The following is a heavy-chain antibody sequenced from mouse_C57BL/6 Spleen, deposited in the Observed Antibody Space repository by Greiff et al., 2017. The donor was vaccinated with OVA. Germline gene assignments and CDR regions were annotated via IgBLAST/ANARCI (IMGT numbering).Heavy chain of an antibody. V-gene: IGHV1-59*01. CDR1: GYTFTSYW. D-gene: IGHD1-2*01. CDR2: IDPSDSYT. CDR3: ARGGYGGYFDV. Sequence: QVHVKQPGAELVRPGTSVKLSCKASGYTFTSYWMHWVKQRPGQGLEWIGVIDPSDSYTNYNQKFKGKATLTVDTSSSTAYMQLSSLTSEDSAVYYCARGGYGGYFDVWGTGTTVTVSS. J-gene: IGHJ1*03.